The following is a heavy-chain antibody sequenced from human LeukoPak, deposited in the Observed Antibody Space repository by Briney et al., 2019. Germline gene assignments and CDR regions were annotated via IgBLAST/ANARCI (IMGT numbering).Heavy chain of an antibody. J-gene: IGHJ5*02. Sequence: PSETLSLTYTVSGGSISSYYWSWIRQPPGKGLEWIGYIYYSGSTNYNPSLKSRVTISVDTSKNQFSLKLSSVTAADTAVYYCARLVKSIAVADRYNWFDPWGQGTLVTVSS. CDR2: IYYSGST. D-gene: IGHD6-19*01. CDR1: GGSISSYY. CDR3: ARLVKSIAVADRYNWFDP. V-gene: IGHV4-59*08.